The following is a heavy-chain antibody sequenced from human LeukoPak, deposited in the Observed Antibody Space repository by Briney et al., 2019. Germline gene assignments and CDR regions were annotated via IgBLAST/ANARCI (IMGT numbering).Heavy chain of an antibody. J-gene: IGHJ4*02. V-gene: IGHV1-2*02. Sequence: ASVKVSCKASGYTFTDYYMHWVRQAPGQGLEWMGWINPNSGGTKFEKKFQGRVTMTRDTSISTAYMELSRLTSDDTAVYYCARDADDSSGYSNFDYWGQGTLVTVSS. CDR3: ARDADDSSGYSNFDY. CDR2: INPNSGGT. CDR1: GYTFTDYY. D-gene: IGHD3-22*01.